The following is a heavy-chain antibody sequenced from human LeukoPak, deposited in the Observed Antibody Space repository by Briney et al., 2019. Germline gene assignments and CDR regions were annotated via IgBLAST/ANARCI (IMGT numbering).Heavy chain of an antibody. J-gene: IGHJ5*02. CDR3: TKGYCSGSSCYPQFDP. Sequence: GGSLKLSCAASGFTFSGSAMHWVRQASGKRLEWVGRIRSKADSYATAYAASVKGRLTISRDDSKNTAYLQMNSLKTEDAAVYYCTKGYCSGSSCYPQFDPWGQGTLVTVSS. V-gene: IGHV3-73*01. CDR2: IRSKADSYAT. D-gene: IGHD2-2*01. CDR1: GFTFSGSA.